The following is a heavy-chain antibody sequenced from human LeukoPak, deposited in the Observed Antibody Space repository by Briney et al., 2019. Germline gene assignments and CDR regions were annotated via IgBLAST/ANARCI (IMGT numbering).Heavy chain of an antibody. J-gene: IGHJ5*02. CDR3: ARVRERYSSSWYVSAWFDP. D-gene: IGHD6-13*01. Sequence: PSETLSLTCTVSGGSISSSSYYWGWIRQPPGKGLEWIGSIYYSGSTYYNPSLKSRVTISVDTSKNQFSLKLSSVTAADTAVYYCARVRERYSSSWYVSAWFDPWGQGTLVTVSS. CDR2: IYYSGST. V-gene: IGHV4-39*07. CDR1: GGSISSSSYY.